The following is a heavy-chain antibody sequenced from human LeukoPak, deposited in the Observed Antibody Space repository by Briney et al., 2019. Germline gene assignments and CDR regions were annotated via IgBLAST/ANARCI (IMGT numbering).Heavy chain of an antibody. CDR1: GYSFTSYW. CDR2: IYPGDFDT. Sequence: GESPKISCKGSGYSFTSYWIGWVRQMPGKGLEWMGIIYPGDFDTRYSPSFQGQVTISADKSISTAYLQWSSLKASDTAMYYCARLPSYDFWSGYLEYWGQGTLVTVSS. CDR3: ARLPSYDFWSGYLEY. J-gene: IGHJ4*02. D-gene: IGHD3-3*01. V-gene: IGHV5-51*01.